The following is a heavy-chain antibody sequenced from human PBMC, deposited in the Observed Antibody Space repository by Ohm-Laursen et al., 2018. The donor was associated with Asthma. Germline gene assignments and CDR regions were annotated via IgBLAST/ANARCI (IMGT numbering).Heavy chain of an antibody. Sequence: SLRLSCAATGFTVSSNYMSWVRQAPGKGLEWVSVIYSGGSTYHADSVKGRFSISRDNSKNTLYLQMNSLRAEDTAVYYCASRQHRYYYYGMDVWGQGTTVTVSS. CDR3: ASRQHRYYYYGMDV. V-gene: IGHV3-53*05. CDR1: GFTVSSNY. D-gene: IGHD6-13*01. J-gene: IGHJ6*02. CDR2: IYSGGST.